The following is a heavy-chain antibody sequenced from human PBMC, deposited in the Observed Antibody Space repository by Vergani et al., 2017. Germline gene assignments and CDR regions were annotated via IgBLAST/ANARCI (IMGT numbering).Heavy chain of an antibody. J-gene: IGHJ6*02. CDR2: IKSKTDGWTT. CDR3: AKDSYGMDV. Sequence: EVQLVESGGGLVKPGGSLRLSCAASGFTLSNAWTSWVRQAPGKGLEWVGRIKSKTDGWTTDYAAPVKGRFTISRYDSTNTLYLQMNSLKTEDTAVYYCAKDSYGMDVWGQGTTVTVSS. V-gene: IGHV3-15*01. CDR1: GFTLSNAW.